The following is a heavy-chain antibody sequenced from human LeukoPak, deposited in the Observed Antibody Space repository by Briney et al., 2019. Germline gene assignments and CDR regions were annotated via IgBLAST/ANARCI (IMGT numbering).Heavy chain of an antibody. Sequence: QPGGSLRLSCAASGFTFNTYWMSWVRQAPGKGLEWVATIKQGGSDKFYVDSVKGRFTISTDNAESSLYLQMNSLRAEDTAVYYCAKADLDYWGQGTLVTVSS. CDR1: GFTFNTYW. CDR2: IKQGGSDK. CDR3: AKADLDY. V-gene: IGHV3-7*01. J-gene: IGHJ4*02.